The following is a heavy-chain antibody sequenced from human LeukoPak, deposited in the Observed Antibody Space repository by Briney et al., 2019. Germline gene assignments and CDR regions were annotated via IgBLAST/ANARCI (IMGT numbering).Heavy chain of an antibody. CDR3: ARPLGYCSGGSCFPFDI. Sequence: GGSLRLSCAASGFTFNTYWMSWVRQAPGKGLEWVDNIRQDGNEKYYVDSVKGRFTISRDNAKNSLYLQMNSLRAEDTAVYFCARPLGYCSGGSCFPFDIWGQGTVVTVSS. CDR2: IRQDGNEK. D-gene: IGHD2-15*01. V-gene: IGHV3-7*01. CDR1: GFTFNTYW. J-gene: IGHJ3*02.